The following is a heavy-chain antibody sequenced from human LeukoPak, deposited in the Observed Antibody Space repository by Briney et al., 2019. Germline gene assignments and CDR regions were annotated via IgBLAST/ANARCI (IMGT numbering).Heavy chain of an antibody. Sequence: PGGSREISGQGSGYNFTSYWIGGGRQLPGKGREGRGIIYPGDSDTRYSPSFQGQVTISADKSISTAYLQWSSLKASDTAMYYCARARGSAAPDAFDIWGQGTMVTVSS. J-gene: IGHJ3*02. CDR2: IYPGDSDT. CDR1: GYNFTSYW. V-gene: IGHV5-51*01. CDR3: ARARGSAAPDAFDI. D-gene: IGHD3-10*01.